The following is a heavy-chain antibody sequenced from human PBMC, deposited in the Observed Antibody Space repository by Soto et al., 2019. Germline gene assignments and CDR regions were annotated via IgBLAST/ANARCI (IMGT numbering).Heavy chain of an antibody. V-gene: IGHV3-23*01. J-gene: IGHJ4*02. CDR3: ARDGGVAATLANYFDY. D-gene: IGHD2-15*01. CDR1: GFIFSNYA. Sequence: GGSLRLSCVASGFIFSNYAMSWVRQAPGRGLEWVSAISGIGGGSHYADSVRGRFTISRDNAKNSVYLQMNSLRAEDTAVYYCARDGGVAATLANYFDYWGQGTLVTVSS. CDR2: ISGIGGGS.